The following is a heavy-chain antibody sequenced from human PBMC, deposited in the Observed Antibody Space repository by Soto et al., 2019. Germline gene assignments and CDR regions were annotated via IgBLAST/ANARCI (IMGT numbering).Heavy chain of an antibody. J-gene: IGHJ5*02. CDR1: GYTFTSYG. CDR2: MNPNSGNT. D-gene: IGHD6-6*01. V-gene: IGHV1-8*02. Sequence: VASVKVSCNASGYTFTSYGISWVRPAPGQGLEWMGWMNPNSGNTGYAQKFQGRVTMTRNTSISTAYMELSSLRSEDTAVYYCARGGIAARRGQGWFDPWGQGTLVTVSS. CDR3: ARGGIAARRGQGWFDP.